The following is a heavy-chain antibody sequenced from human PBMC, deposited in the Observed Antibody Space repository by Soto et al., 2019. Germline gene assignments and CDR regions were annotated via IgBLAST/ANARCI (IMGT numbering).Heavy chain of an antibody. Sequence: SETLSLTCTVSGDSIRSSYWSWVRQPPGRGLEWIGYVYHTGTNNSNPSLKSRITINPDTSKNQYSLQLNSVTPEDTAVYFCARGEQYSGRIFDYWGQGTLVTVSS. V-gene: IGHV4-59*12. CDR1: GDSIRSSY. J-gene: IGHJ4*01. D-gene: IGHD1-26*01. CDR3: ARGEQYSGRIFDY. CDR2: VYHTGTN.